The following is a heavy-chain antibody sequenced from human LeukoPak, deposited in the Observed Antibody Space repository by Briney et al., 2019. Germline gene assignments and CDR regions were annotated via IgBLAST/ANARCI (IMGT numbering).Heavy chain of an antibody. CDR2: INHSGST. CDR1: GGSFSDYY. D-gene: IGHD3-22*01. J-gene: IGHJ4*02. CDR3: TRSVYYYDY. Sequence: SETLSLTCAVYGGSFSDYYWSWIRQPPGKGLEWIGEINHSGSTNYNPSLKSRVTISVDSSKNQFSLKLSSVTPEDTAVYYCTRSVYYYDYWGQGTLVTVSS. V-gene: IGHV4-34*01.